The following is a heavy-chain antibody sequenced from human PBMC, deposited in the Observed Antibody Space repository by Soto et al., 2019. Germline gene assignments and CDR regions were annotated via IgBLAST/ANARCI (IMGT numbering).Heavy chain of an antibody. CDR3: ARLDSSGWQGEFDY. D-gene: IGHD6-19*01. CDR1: GGSISSSSYY. J-gene: IGHJ4*02. CDR2: IYYSGST. V-gene: IGHV4-39*01. Sequence: TSETLSLTCTVSGGSISSSSYYWGWIRQPPGKGLEWIGSIYYSGSTYYNPSLKSRVTISVDTSKNQFSLKLSSVIAADTAVYYCARLDSSGWQGEFDYWGQGTLVTVSS.